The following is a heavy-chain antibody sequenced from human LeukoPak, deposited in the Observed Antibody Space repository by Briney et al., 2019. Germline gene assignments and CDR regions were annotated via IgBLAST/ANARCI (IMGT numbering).Heavy chain of an antibody. CDR1: GFTLNSYA. CDR3: AKPRDFEWLTYSYSYMDV. Sequence: PGGSLTLSCAASGFTLNSYAMNWVRQAPGKGGEWVSAISASGGRTYYADSVKGRFTISRDNSQNTLYLQMSSLRADDTAVYYCAKPRDFEWLTYSYSYMDVWGKGTTVTVSS. V-gene: IGHV3-23*01. CDR2: ISASGGRT. J-gene: IGHJ6*03. D-gene: IGHD3-9*01.